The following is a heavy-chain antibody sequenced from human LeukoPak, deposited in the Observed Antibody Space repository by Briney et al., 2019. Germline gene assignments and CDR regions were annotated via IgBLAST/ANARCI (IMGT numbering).Heavy chain of an antibody. D-gene: IGHD6-13*01. J-gene: IGHJ4*02. CDR2: IYYSGTT. CDR1: GGSVSSGTYY. Sequence: PSETLSLTCTVSGGSVSSGTYYWSWIRQPPGKGLEWIGYIYYSGTTNYNPSLKSRVTISVDTSKNQVSLKLSSVTPADTAVYYCARVGGYGSRWYLSPYFDYWGQGTLVTVSS. CDR3: ARVGGYGSRWYLSPYFDY. V-gene: IGHV4-61*01.